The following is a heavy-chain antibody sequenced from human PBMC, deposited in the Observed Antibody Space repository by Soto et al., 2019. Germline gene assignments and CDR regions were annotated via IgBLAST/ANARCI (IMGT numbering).Heavy chain of an antibody. V-gene: IGHV1-46*01. CDR2: INPSSGRT. Sequence: ASVKVSCKASGYTFTSYSMHGVRQAPGQGLEWMGIINPSSGRTSYAQNFQGRVTMTSDTSTSIVYMEMSSLKSEDTAVYYCAREHNFGLILYARDGGGQGTTVTVSS. J-gene: IGHJ6*02. CDR1: GYTFTSYS. D-gene: IGHD2-8*01. CDR3: AREHNFGLILYARDG.